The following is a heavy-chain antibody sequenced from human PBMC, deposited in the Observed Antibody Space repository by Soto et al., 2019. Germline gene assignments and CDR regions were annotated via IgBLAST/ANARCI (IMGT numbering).Heavy chain of an antibody. Sequence: SETLSLTCTVSGGSISSNYWSWIRQPPGKGLEWIGYIYNSGSTSYNPSLKSRVTISADTSKNQFSLKLSSVTAADTAVYYCAQSTGWPGFDFWGQGTLVPVSS. D-gene: IGHD2-8*02. CDR2: IYNSGST. J-gene: IGHJ4*02. CDR3: AQSTGWPGFDF. V-gene: IGHV4-59*01. CDR1: GGSISSNY.